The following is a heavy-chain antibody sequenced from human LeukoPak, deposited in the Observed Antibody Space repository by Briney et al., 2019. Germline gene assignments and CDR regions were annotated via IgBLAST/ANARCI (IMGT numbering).Heavy chain of an antibody. CDR2: NYYSGST. D-gene: IGHD6-13*01. CDR3: ANLSSDSSSSYDN. J-gene: IGHJ4*02. CDR1: GGSISSSSYH. Sequence: PSETLSLTCTVSGGSISSSSYHWGWLRQPPGKGLEWLGSNYYSGSTYYNPSLKSRVTLSVDQSKNQFSLKLSSVAAAGTAVYYCANLSSDSSSSYDNWGQGTLVTVSS. V-gene: IGHV4-39*07.